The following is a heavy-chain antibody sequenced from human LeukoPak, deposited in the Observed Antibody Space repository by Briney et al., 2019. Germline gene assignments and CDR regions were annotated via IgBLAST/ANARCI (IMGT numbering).Heavy chain of an antibody. CDR2: IYSGGDT. V-gene: IGHV3-53*01. CDR3: ARDIGGIFDS. CDR1: GFTFNGYS. J-gene: IGHJ4*02. D-gene: IGHD1-26*01. Sequence: GGSLRLSCAASGFTFNGYSMAWVRQAPGKGLEWVSVIYSGGDTYYADSVKGRFTISRDSSKNTLYLQMNSLRAEDTAVYYCARDIGGIFDSWGQGTLVTVSS.